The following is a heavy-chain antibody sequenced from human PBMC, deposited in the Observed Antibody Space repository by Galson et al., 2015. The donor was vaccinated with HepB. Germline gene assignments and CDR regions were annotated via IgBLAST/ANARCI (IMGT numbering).Heavy chain of an antibody. CDR3: ARDSSPTYYYDSKDYYGDAFDI. V-gene: IGHV3-7*03. Sequence: SLRLSCAASGFTFSSYWMTWVRQAPGKGLEWAANIRKDGSDKYYVDSVKGRFTISRDNARKSVFLQMNSLRAEDTAVYYCARDSSPTYYYDSKDYYGDAFDIWGQGTMVTVSS. J-gene: IGHJ3*02. D-gene: IGHD3-22*01. CDR2: IRKDGSDK. CDR1: GFTFSSYW.